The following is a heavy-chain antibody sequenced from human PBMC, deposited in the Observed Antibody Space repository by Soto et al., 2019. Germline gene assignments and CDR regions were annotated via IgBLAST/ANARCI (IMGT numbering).Heavy chain of an antibody. CDR3: ARGGSSSDNGMDV. J-gene: IGHJ6*02. V-gene: IGHV3-48*02. Sequence: EVQLVESGGGLVQPGGSLRLSCAASGFSFSTYSMNWVRQAPGKGLEWVSYISSRSYTIYYIDSVKGRFTITGDTAKSSLYLQMNSLRDEDTAVYYCARGGSSSDNGMDVWGQGTTVTVSS. D-gene: IGHD6-6*01. CDR1: GFSFSTYS. CDR2: ISSRSYTI.